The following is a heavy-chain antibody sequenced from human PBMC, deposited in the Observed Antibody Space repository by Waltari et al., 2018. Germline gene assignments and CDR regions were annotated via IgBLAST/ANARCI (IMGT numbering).Heavy chain of an antibody. J-gene: IGHJ6*02. D-gene: IGHD1-26*01. CDR2: INSDGSST. CDR1: GFPFSSYW. CDR3: FSGYYYYYGMDV. V-gene: IGHV3-74*01. Sequence: EVQLVESGGGLVQPGGSLRLSCAASGFPFSSYWLHWVPQAPGKGLVWVSRINSDGSSTSYADSVKGRFTISRDNAKNTLYLQMNSLRAEDTAVYYCFSGYYYYYGMDVWGQGTTVTVSS.